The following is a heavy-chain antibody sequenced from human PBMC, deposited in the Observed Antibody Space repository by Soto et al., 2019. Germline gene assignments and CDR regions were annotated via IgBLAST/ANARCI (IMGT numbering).Heavy chain of an antibody. D-gene: IGHD3-10*01. V-gene: IGHV4-59*01. CDR3: ARARGFYFDF. CDR2: IYYSGST. Sequence: SETLSLTCTVSGGSISSYYWSWIRQPPGKGLEWIGYIYYSGSTNYNPSLKSRVTISVDTSKNQFSLKLSSVTAADTAVYYCARARGFYFDFWARGILVTVSS. CDR1: GGSISSYY. J-gene: IGHJ4*02.